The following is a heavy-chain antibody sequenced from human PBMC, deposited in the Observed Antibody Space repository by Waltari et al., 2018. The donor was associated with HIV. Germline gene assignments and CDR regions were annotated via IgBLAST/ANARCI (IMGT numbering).Heavy chain of an antibody. CDR1: GFTFSSYG. CDR2: ISYDGSNK. CDR3: AKDRTNQRGLWFGEPLYGMDV. V-gene: IGHV3-30*18. J-gene: IGHJ6*02. Sequence: QVQLVESGGGVVQPGRSLRLSCAASGFTFSSYGMHWVRQAPGKGLEWVAVISYDGSNKYYADSVKGRFTISRDNSKNTLYLQMNSLRAEDTAVYYCAKDRTNQRGLWFGEPLYGMDVWGQGTTVTVSS. D-gene: IGHD3-10*01.